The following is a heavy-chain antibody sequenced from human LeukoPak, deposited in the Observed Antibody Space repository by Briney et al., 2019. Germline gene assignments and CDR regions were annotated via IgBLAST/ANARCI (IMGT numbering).Heavy chain of an antibody. D-gene: IGHD2-2*01. CDR3: ARAPGYCSSTSCYTYYYYGMDV. V-gene: IGHV3-30-3*01. CDR2: ISYDGNNK. Sequence: GRSLRLSCAASGFTFNHFAMHWVRQAPGKGLEWVAVISYDGNNKYHADSVKGRLTISRDNSKNTLYLQMNSLRGDDTAMYYCARAPGYCSSTSCYTYYYYGMDVWGQGTTVTVSS. J-gene: IGHJ6*02. CDR1: GFTFNHFA.